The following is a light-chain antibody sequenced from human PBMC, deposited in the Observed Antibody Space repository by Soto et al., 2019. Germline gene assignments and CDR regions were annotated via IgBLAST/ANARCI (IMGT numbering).Light chain of an antibody. Sequence: QSVLTQPPSVSAAPGQKVTISCSGSSSNIGNNYVSWYQQLPGTAPKLLIYENNKRPSGIPDRFSGSKSGTSATLGITGLQTGDEADYYCGTWDSSLSARGVFGGGTKLTVL. CDR1: SSNIGNNY. J-gene: IGLJ3*02. V-gene: IGLV1-51*02. CDR3: GTWDSSLSARGV. CDR2: ENN.